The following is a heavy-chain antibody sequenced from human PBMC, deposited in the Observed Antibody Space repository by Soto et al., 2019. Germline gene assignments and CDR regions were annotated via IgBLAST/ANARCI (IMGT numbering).Heavy chain of an antibody. CDR3: ARPVGVEQQLVHVAFAI. D-gene: IGHD6-13*01. CDR1: GDSISRNNYY. J-gene: IGHJ3*02. Sequence: PSETLSLTCTVSGDSISRNNYYWGWIRQPPGKGLEWIGAIHYSGYTYYNPSLKNRVTISVDTSKNHFSLKLTSVTAADTAIYYCARPVGVEQQLVHVAFAIWGQGTLVTVS. CDR2: IHYSGYT. V-gene: IGHV4-39*02.